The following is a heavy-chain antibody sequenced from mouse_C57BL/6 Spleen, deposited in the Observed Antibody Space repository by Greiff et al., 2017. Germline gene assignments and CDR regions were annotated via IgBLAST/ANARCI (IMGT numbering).Heavy chain of an antibody. CDR3: ASPYYSNYGFAY. J-gene: IGHJ3*01. CDR1: GYAFSSSW. D-gene: IGHD2-5*01. CDR2: IYPGDGDT. Sequence: VQLQQSGPELVKPGASVKISCKASGYAFSSSWMNWVKQRPGKGLEWIGRIYPGDGDTNYNGKFKGKATLTADKSSSTAYMQLSSLTSEDSAVSFCASPYYSNYGFAYWGQGTLVTVSA. V-gene: IGHV1-82*01.